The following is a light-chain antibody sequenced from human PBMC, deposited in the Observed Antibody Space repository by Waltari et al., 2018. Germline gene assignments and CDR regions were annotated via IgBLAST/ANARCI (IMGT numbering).Light chain of an antibody. V-gene: IGKV3-20*01. CDR3: QKYGTLPAT. J-gene: IGKJ1*01. Sequence: EIVLTQSPGTLSLSLGERATVSCRASQSVSRALAWYQQKPGQAPRLLIYGASTRATGIPDRFSGSGSGTDFSLTISRLEPEDFAVYYCQKYGTLPATFGQGTKVEIK. CDR1: QSVSRA. CDR2: GAS.